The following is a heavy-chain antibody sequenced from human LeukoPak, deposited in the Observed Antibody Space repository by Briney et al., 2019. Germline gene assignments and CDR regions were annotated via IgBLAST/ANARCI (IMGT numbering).Heavy chain of an antibody. D-gene: IGHD2-15*01. CDR1: GGTFSSYA. CDR2: IIPILGIA. Sequence: SVKVSCKASGGTFSSYAISWVRQAPGQGLEWMGRIIPILGIANYARKFQGRVTITADKSTSTAYMELSSLRSEDTAVYYCARSYGGKTRNYFDYWGQGTLVTVSS. J-gene: IGHJ4*02. V-gene: IGHV1-69*04. CDR3: ARSYGGKTRNYFDY.